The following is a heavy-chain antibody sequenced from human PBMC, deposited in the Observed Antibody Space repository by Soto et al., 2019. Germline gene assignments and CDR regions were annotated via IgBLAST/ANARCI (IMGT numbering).Heavy chain of an antibody. V-gene: IGHV3-74*01. J-gene: IGHJ4*02. CDR1: GYTFSSYW. CDR3: ARVMANLPWYFDY. CDR2: VNGDGSST. Sequence: LRLSCAASGYTFSSYWMHWVRQAPGKGLVWVSRVNGDGSSTSYADPVKGRFTISRDNAKNTVHLQMDSLRAEDTAVYYCARVMANLPWYFDYWGPGTLVTVSS.